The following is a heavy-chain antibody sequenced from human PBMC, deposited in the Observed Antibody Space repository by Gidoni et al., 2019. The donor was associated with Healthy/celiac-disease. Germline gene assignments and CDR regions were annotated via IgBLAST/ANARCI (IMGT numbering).Heavy chain of an antibody. V-gene: IGHV3-49*03. D-gene: IGHD3-9*01. CDR2: IRSKAYGGTT. Sequence: EVQLVESGGGLVRPGRSLRLPCTASGFPFGAYAMSWFRQAPGKGLEWVGFIRSKAYGGTTEYAASVKGRLTISRDDSKSIAYLKMNSLKTEDTAVYYCTRENYDILTGYYMVWGQGTLVTVSS. CDR1: GFPFGAYA. J-gene: IGHJ4*02. CDR3: TRENYDILTGYYMV.